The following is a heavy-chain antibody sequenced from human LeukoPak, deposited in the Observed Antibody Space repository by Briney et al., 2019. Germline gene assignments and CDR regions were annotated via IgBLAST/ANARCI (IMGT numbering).Heavy chain of an antibody. CDR2: ISYDANAK. D-gene: IGHD5-24*01. J-gene: IGHJ4*02. CDR3: ARGMSRDSYYFDY. V-gene: IGHV3-30*03. Sequence: GGSLRLSCATSGFTFSSDGIHWVRQAPGKGLEWVSIISYDANAKHYADSVKGRFLISRDNTKNTVYLEMSSLRPEDTAVYYCARGMSRDSYYFDYWGQGTLVTVSS. CDR1: GFTFSSDG.